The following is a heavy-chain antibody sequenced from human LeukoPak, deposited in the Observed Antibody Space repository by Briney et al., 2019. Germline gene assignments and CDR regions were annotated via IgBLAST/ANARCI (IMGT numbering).Heavy chain of an antibody. V-gene: IGHV1-69*01. J-gene: IGHJ6*02. CDR1: GGTFSSYA. D-gene: IGHD1-1*01. Sequence: GASVKVSCKASGGTFSSYAISWVRQAPGQGLEWMGGIIPIFGTANYAQKFQGRVTITADESTSTAYMELSSLRSEDTAVYYCARAKTGTGRYYGMDVWGQGTTVTVSS. CDR2: IIPIFGTA. CDR3: ARAKTGTGRYYGMDV.